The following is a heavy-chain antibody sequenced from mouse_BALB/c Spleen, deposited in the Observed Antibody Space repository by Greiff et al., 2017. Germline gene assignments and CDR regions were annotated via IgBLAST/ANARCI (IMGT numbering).Heavy chain of an antibody. CDR1: GFTFTDYY. CDR2: IRNKANGYTT. CDR3: ARSAYYGNYYAMDY. Sequence: EAQRVESGGGLVQPGGSLRLSCATSGFTFTDYYMSWVRQPPGKALEWLGFIRNKANGYTTEYSASVKGRFTISRDNSQSILYLQMNTLRAEDSATYYCARSAYYGNYYAMDYWGQGTSVTVSS. D-gene: IGHD2-10*01. J-gene: IGHJ4*01. V-gene: IGHV7-3*02.